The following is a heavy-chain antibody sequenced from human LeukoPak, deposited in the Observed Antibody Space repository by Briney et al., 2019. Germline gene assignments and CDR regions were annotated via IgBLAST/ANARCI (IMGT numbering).Heavy chain of an antibody. CDR3: ARSPDVVETWFDL. J-gene: IGHJ5*02. CDR1: GFTFTDYY. CDR2: LSTSTTYI. V-gene: IGHV3-11*03. D-gene: IGHD2-21*01. Sequence: PGRSLRLSCAASGFTFTDYYMSWIRQAPGKGLEWVSDLSTSTTYINYADSVRGRFTISRDNAKNSLYLQMNSLRAEDTAVYYCARSPDVVETWFDLWGLGTLVSVCS.